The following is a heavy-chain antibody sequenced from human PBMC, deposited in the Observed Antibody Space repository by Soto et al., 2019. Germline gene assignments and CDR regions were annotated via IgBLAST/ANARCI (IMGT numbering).Heavy chain of an antibody. CDR3: ARGVSGWSPFDL. Sequence: ASVKVSCKASGYTFTDYYVHWVLQAPGQWLEWMGCINPNSGVTNYAQKFQGWVTLTRDTSVSTAYMELNRLKSDDTAVFFCARGVSGWSPFDLWGQGTLVTVSS. D-gene: IGHD6-19*01. V-gene: IGHV1-2*04. CDR2: INPNSGVT. J-gene: IGHJ4*02. CDR1: GYTFTDYY.